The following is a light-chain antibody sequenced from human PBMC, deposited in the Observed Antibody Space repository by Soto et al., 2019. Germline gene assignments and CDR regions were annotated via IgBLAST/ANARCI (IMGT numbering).Light chain of an antibody. CDR1: QSVSSY. J-gene: IGKJ1*01. CDR3: QQSYSTPPT. Sequence: IVLTQSPSTLSVSPGERATLSCRASQSVSSYLAWYQQKPGQAPRLLIYGASTRATGIPARFSGSGSGTDFTLTISSLQPEDFATYYCQQSYSTPPTFGQGTRWIS. CDR2: GAS. V-gene: IGKV3-11*01.